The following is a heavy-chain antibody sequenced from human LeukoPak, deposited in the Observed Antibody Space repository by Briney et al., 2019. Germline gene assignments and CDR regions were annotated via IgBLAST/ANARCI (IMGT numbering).Heavy chain of an antibody. CDR3: ARLGSTYGFGFDF. Sequence: GESLKISCKGSGYSFTIYWIGWVRQMPGKGLEWMGIIYPGDSDTRYSPSFQGQVTISADKSISTAYLQWSSLKASDTAMYYCARLGSTYGFGFDFWGQGTLVTVSS. V-gene: IGHV5-51*01. CDR1: GYSFTIYW. CDR2: IYPGDSDT. J-gene: IGHJ4*02. D-gene: IGHD1-14*01.